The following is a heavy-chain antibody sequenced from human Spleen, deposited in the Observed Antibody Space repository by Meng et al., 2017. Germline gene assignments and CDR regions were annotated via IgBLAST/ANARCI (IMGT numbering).Heavy chain of an antibody. CDR2: MKSNVDGETV. Sequence: GESLMTSCASSGFTSSGSGMTRVRQAPGKGLEWIGCMKSNVDGETVDYVAAVKGRFFITRDDSENTFYLQRNSLKTEDTTVYYCSGHVDYWGHGTLVTVSS. V-gene: IGHV3-15*01. CDR1: GFTSSGSG. J-gene: IGHJ4*01. CDR3: SGHVDY.